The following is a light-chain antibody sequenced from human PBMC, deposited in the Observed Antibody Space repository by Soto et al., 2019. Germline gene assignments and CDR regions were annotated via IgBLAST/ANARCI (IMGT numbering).Light chain of an antibody. V-gene: IGLV1-51*01. Sequence: QSALTQPPSISAAPGQRVTISCSGSSSNIGSNYVAWYQHVPGTAPKLLIYNNVKRPSGIPDRFSGSKSGTSATLDISGLQTVDEADYFCGTLENSLTVVVFGGGTKVTVL. CDR1: SSNIGSNY. CDR2: NNV. CDR3: GTLENSLTVVV. J-gene: IGLJ6*01.